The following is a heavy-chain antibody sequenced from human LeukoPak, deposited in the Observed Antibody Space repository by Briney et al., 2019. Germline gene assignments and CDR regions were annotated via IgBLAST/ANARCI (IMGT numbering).Heavy chain of an antibody. CDR3: ERDRTREQWLLAGNYYYYYGMDV. V-gene: IGHV1-18*01. D-gene: IGHD6-19*01. Sequence: SVHVTLQCTVYTFPKYGIRGLRQPRAKGREGVGWINDYNCNKNNPHKLRGRVTMTTDTSTSTAYKELRSLRSDDTAVYYCERDRTREQWLLAGNYYYYYGMDVWGQGTTVTVSS. J-gene: IGHJ6*02. CDR1: VYTFPKYG. CDR2: INDYNCNK.